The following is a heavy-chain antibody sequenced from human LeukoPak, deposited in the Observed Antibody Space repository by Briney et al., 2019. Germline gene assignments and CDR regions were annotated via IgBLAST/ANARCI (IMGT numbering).Heavy chain of an antibody. CDR3: ARGAVRGAIITRDNWFDP. Sequence: SVKVSCKASGGTFSSYAISWVRQAPGQGLEWMGGIIPIFGTANYAQKFQGRVTITTDESTSTAYMELSSLRSEDTAVYYCARGAVRGAIITRDNWFDPWGQGTLVTVSS. CDR1: GGTFSSYA. V-gene: IGHV1-69*05. J-gene: IGHJ5*02. CDR2: IIPIFGTA. D-gene: IGHD3-10*01.